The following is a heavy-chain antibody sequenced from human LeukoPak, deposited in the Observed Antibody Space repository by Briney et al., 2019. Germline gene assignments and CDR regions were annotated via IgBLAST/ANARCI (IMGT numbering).Heavy chain of an antibody. CDR2: IRAYNGNT. Sequence: ASVKVSCKASGYTFTSYGISWVRQAPGQGLEWMGWIRAYNGNTNYAQKLQGRVTMTTDTSTNTAYMELRSLRSDDTAVYYCARDPEHYDILTGYYDYWGQGTLVTVSS. V-gene: IGHV1-18*01. J-gene: IGHJ4*02. D-gene: IGHD3-9*01. CDR3: ARDPEHYDILTGYYDY. CDR1: GYTFTSYG.